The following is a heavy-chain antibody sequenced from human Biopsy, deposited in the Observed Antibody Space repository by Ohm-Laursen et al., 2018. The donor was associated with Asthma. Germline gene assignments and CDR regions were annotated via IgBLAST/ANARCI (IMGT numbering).Heavy chain of an antibody. CDR3: AKDTYGSSSHLEL. CDR1: GFSLRDYG. V-gene: IGHV3-30*18. J-gene: IGHJ5*02. Sequence: SLRLSCAASGFSLRDYGMHWVRQSPGKGLEWVALISSDGSAKYSASAVKGPVTVSRDVSKSTLYLRLDDLTSEGTAVYYCAKDTYGSSSHLELWGRGPLVTVSS. D-gene: IGHD2-2*01. CDR2: ISSDGSAK.